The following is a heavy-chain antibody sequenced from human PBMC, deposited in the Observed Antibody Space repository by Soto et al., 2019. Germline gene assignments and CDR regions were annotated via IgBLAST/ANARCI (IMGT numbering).Heavy chain of an antibody. J-gene: IGHJ3*02. CDR3: TTRNYYHGGDKFNDAFDM. Sequence: QVQLVESGGGVVQPGRSLRLSCAASGFTFRTYAMHWVSQAPGKGLEWMAVIAYDGSRKTYAASVQGRFTISRDNSENPLYLQMNSLRPEDTAVYYCTTRNYYHGGDKFNDAFDMWGQGPMVNVSS. CDR1: GFTFRTYA. CDR2: IAYDGSRK. D-gene: IGHD2-21*01. V-gene: IGHV3-30-3*01.